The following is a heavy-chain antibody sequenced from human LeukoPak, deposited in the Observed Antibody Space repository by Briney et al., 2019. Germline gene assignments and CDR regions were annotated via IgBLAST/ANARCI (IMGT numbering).Heavy chain of an antibody. CDR1: GFTVSSNS. J-gene: IGHJ4*02. V-gene: IGHV3-66*03. D-gene: IGHD5-18*01. Sequence: GGSLRLSCTVSGFTVSSNSMSWVRQAPGKGLEWVSFIYSDNTHYSDSVKGRFTISRDNSKNTLYLQMNSLRAEDTAVYYCFSGYSYGPEDYWGQGTLVTVSS. CDR3: FSGYSYGPEDY. CDR2: IYSDNT.